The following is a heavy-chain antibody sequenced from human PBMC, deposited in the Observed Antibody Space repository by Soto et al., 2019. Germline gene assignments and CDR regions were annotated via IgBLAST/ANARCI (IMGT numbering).Heavy chain of an antibody. D-gene: IGHD3-22*01. CDR1: GFTFSSYW. CDR3: ARDNTLYYYDSSGYPRHGGMDV. Sequence: LRLSCAASGFTFSSYWMSWVRQAPGKGLEWVANIKQDGSEKYYVDSVKGRFTISRDNAKNSLYLQMNSLRAEDTAVYYCARDNTLYYYDSSGYPRHGGMDVWGQGTTVTVSS. J-gene: IGHJ6*02. V-gene: IGHV3-7*03. CDR2: IKQDGSEK.